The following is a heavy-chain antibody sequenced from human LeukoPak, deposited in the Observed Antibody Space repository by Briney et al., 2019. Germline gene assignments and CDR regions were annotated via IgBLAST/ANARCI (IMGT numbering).Heavy chain of an antibody. CDR2: ISGSGDST. CDR1: GFTFSGYA. J-gene: IGHJ4*02. Sequence: GGSLRLSCTGSGFTFSGYAMSWVRQAPGKGLEWVSAISGSGDSTYYADSVKGRFTISRDNSKNTLYLQMNSLRAEDTAVYYCAKARRDGYNPGYWGQGTLVTVSS. CDR3: AKARRDGYNPGY. V-gene: IGHV3-23*01. D-gene: IGHD5-24*01.